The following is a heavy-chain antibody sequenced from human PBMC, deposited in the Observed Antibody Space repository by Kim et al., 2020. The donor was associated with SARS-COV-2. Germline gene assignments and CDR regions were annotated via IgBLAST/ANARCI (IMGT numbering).Heavy chain of an antibody. Sequence: TESVKGRLIIARDHSKNTLYLTMNSLRAEDTAVYYCATVVFYYDAGYFKNWGQGTLVIVSS. V-gene: IGHV3-66*01. J-gene: IGHJ1*01. CDR3: ATVVFYYDAGYFKN. D-gene: IGHD3-22*01.